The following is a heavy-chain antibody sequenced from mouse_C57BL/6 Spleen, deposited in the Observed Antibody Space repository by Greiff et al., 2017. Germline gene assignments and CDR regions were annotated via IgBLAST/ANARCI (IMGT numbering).Heavy chain of an antibody. CDR3: ARSYDDYDGVFDY. V-gene: IGHV1-18*01. CDR2: INPNNGGT. CDR1: GYTFTDYN. Sequence: EVQLQQSGPELVKPGASVKIPCKASGYTFTDYNMDWVKQSHGKSLEWIGDINPNNGGTIYNQKFKGKATLTVDKSSSTAYIEIRSLTSEDTAVYYCARSYDDYDGVFDYWGQGTTLTVSS. D-gene: IGHD2-4*01. J-gene: IGHJ2*01.